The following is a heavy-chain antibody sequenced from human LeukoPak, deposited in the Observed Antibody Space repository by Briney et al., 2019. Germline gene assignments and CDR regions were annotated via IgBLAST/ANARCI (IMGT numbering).Heavy chain of an antibody. J-gene: IGHJ4*02. Sequence: SETLSLTWTVAGGSISSGGYYLSWIPQHPGEGLGWIWSIYYSGSTYYNPSLKNRVSISVDTSKNQFSLKLSSVTAADTAVYFCATDLGYCSSTSCRYFDNWGQGTLVTVSS. V-gene: IGHV4-31*02. D-gene: IGHD2-2*01. CDR1: GGSISSGGYY. CDR3: ATDLGYCSSTSCRYFDN. CDR2: IYYSGST.